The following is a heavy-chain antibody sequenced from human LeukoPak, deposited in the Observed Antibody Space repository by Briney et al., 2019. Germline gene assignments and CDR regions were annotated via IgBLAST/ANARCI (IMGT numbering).Heavy chain of an antibody. J-gene: IGHJ4*02. CDR2: ISYDGSNK. CDR3: AKDREAVAGTGYYFDY. CDR1: GFTFSSYG. Sequence: GGSLRLSCVASGFTFSSYGMHWVRQAPGKGLEWVAVISYDGSNKYYADSVKGRFTISRDNSKNTLYLQMNSLRAEDTAVYYCAKDREAVAGTGYYFDYWGQGTLVTVSS. D-gene: IGHD6-19*01. V-gene: IGHV3-30*18.